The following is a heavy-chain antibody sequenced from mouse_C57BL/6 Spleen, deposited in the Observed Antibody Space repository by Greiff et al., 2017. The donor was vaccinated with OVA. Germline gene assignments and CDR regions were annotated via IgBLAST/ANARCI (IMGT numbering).Heavy chain of an antibody. CDR3: ARTGPYYFDY. V-gene: IGHV7-3*01. D-gene: IGHD4-1*01. CDR1: GFTFTDYY. CDR2: IRNKANGYTT. Sequence: EVHLVESGGGLVQPGGSLSLSCAASGFTFTDYYMSWVRQPPGKALEWLGFIRNKANGYTTEYSASVKGRFTISRDNSQSILYLQMNALRAEDSATYYCARTGPYYFDYWGQGTTLTGSS. J-gene: IGHJ2*01.